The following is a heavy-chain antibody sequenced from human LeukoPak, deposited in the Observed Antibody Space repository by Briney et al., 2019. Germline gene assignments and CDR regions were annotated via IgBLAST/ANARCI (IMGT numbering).Heavy chain of an antibody. Sequence: GGSLRLSCTASGFTFSNAGMNWVRQAPGKGLEWVGRIKTKSEGGTTDYAAPAKGRFTISRDDSKNALFLQMDSLRAEDTAVYYCAKVGQSLTDFDYWGQGTLVTVSS. CDR1: GFTFSNAG. J-gene: IGHJ4*02. V-gene: IGHV3-15*01. CDR3: AKVGQSLTDFDY. CDR2: IKTKSEGGTT. D-gene: IGHD6-19*01.